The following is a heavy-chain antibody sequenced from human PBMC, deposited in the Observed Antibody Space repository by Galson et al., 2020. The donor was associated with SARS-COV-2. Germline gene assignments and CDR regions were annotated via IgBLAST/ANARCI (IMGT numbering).Heavy chain of an antibody. D-gene: IGHD3-10*01. Sequence: GGSLRLSCAASGFTFTNYGMHWVRQAPGKGLEWVAVISYEGSKKYYEDSLKGRFTISRDSSKNTLYLQMSSLSAEDTAVYFCVKAADFFWFGESRSRDVWGQGTTVTVSS. CDR3: VKAADFFWFGESRSRDV. V-gene: IGHV3-30*18. CDR1: GFTFTNYG. CDR2: ISYEGSKK. J-gene: IGHJ6*02.